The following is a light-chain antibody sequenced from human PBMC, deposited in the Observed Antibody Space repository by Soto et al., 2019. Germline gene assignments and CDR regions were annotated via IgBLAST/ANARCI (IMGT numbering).Light chain of an antibody. CDR1: QSVGSL. J-gene: IGKJ5*01. Sequence: EIIMTQAPVTLSVSPGEGATLSCRASQSVGSLLAWYQQKPGQAPRLLIYRASTRAAGLPDRFSGSGSETDLTLTISSLQSEDFAVYYCQQYNKWPITFGQGTRLEIK. V-gene: IGKV3-15*01. CDR3: QQYNKWPIT. CDR2: RAS.